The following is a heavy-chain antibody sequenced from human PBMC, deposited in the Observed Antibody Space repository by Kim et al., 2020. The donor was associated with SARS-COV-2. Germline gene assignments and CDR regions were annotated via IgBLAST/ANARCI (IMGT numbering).Heavy chain of an antibody. V-gene: IGHV4-4*07. Sequence: SETLSLTCTVSGGSISSDFWGWIRQPAGKGLEWIGRIYSSGTTNYNPSLKSRLTMSVDTSKNQFSLKLRSVTAADTAVYYCARQEIADRLYGMDVWGQGTTVTVSS. CDR3: ARQEIADRLYGMDV. J-gene: IGHJ6*02. CDR1: GGSISSDF. D-gene: IGHD6-6*01. CDR2: IYSSGTT.